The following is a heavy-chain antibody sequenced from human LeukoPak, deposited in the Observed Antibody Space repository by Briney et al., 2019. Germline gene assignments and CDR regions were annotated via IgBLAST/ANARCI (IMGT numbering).Heavy chain of an antibody. CDR3: ARESGSYYYYYYMDV. CDR1: GGSISSYY. CDR2: IYTSGST. Sequence: SETLSLTCTVSGGSISSYYWSWIRQPAGKGLEWIGRIYTSGSTNYNPSLKSRVTISVDKCKDQFSLKLSSVTAADTAVYYCARESGSYYYYYYMDVWGKGTTVTVSS. V-gene: IGHV4-4*07. J-gene: IGHJ6*03. D-gene: IGHD1-26*01.